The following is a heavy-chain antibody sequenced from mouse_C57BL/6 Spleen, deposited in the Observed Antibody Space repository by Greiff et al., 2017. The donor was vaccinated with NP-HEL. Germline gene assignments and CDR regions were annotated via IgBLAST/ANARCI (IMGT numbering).Heavy chain of an antibody. V-gene: IGHV1-53*01. J-gene: IGHJ3*01. D-gene: IGHD1-1*01. CDR2: INPSNGGT. CDR3: ARDHLLLRSAWFAY. CDR1: GYTFTSYW. Sequence: VQLQQSGTELVKPGASVKLSCKASGYTFTSYWMHWVKQRPGQGLEWIGNINPSNGGTNYNEKFKSKATLTVDKSSSTAYMQLSSLTSEDSAGYYCARDHLLLRSAWFAYWGQGTLVTVSA.